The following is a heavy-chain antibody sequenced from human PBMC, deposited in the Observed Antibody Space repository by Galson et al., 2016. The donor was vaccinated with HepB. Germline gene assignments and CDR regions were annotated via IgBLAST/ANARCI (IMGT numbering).Heavy chain of an antibody. Sequence: SLRLSCAASGFTFDTFAMSWVRQPPGRGLEWVSAITGSGASTYYADTVRGRFPVSRDNSKNTLYLQMSGLRAEDTAVYYCAKDVGFYYDSSGYFSEVDWYFDLWGRGTLVTVSS. CDR2: ITGSGAST. D-gene: IGHD3-22*01. CDR1: GFTFDTFA. V-gene: IGHV3-23*01. J-gene: IGHJ2*01. CDR3: AKDVGFYYDSSGYFSEVDWYFDL.